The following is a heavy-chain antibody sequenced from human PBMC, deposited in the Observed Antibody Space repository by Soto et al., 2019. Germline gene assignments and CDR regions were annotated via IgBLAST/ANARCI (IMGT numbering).Heavy chain of an antibody. CDR3: ARTALGWVDP. J-gene: IGHJ5*02. D-gene: IGHD2-21*02. Sequence: QVQLQESGPGLVKPSETLSLTCSVSGGSISSYYWSWIRQPPGKGLEWIGYIFYSGSTNQNTSLKSRVTISVDTSKNQFSLKLSSVTAADTAVYYCARTALGWVDPWGQGTLVTVSS. CDR1: GGSISSYY. CDR2: IFYSGST. V-gene: IGHV4-59*01.